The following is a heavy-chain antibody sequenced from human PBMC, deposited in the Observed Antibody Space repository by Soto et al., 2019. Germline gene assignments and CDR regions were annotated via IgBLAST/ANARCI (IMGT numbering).Heavy chain of an antibody. D-gene: IGHD6-19*01. Sequence: PSQTLSLTCAISGDSVSSNSAAWNWIRQSPSRGLEWLGRTYYRSKWYNDYAVSVKSRITINPDTSKNQFSLQLNSVTPEDTAVYYCARDRCSCGWWGIDAFDIWGKGTMVTVS. CDR1: GDSVSSNSAA. CDR2: TYYRSKWYN. CDR3: ARDRCSCGWWGIDAFDI. J-gene: IGHJ3*02. V-gene: IGHV6-1*01.